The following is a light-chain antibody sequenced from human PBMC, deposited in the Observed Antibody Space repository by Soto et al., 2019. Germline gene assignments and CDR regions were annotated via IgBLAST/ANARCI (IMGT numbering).Light chain of an antibody. Sequence: QSALTQPPSASGSPGQSVTISCTGTSSDIGGYNFVSWYQQHPGKAPKLMIDEVNKRPSGVPDRFSGSKSGNTASLTVSGLHAEDEADYYCSSYADTNNLVFGGGTQLTVL. CDR1: SSDIGGYNF. J-gene: IGLJ2*01. V-gene: IGLV2-8*01. CDR3: SSYADTNNLV. CDR2: EVN.